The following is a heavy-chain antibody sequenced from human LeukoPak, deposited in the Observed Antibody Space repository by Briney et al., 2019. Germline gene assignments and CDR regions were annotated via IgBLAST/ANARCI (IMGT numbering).Heavy chain of an antibody. CDR3: ARAANDSWSGFSYYFDY. J-gene: IGHJ4*02. D-gene: IGHD3-3*01. CDR1: GGSISSGGYY. CDR2: MYYLGTT. V-gene: IGHV4-31*03. Sequence: PSETLSLTCTVSGGSISSGGYYWSWIRQHPGKGLEWIGCMYYLGTTYYNPSLKSRVTISVDTSKNQFSLELSSVTGADTGVYYCARAANDSWSGFSYYFDYWGQGTLVTVSS.